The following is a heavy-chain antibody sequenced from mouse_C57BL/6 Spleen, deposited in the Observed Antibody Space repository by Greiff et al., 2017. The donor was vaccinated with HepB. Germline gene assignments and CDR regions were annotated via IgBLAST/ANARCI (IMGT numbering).Heavy chain of an antibody. CDR1: GFTFSDYG. J-gene: IGHJ3*01. V-gene: IGHV5-17*01. Sequence: EVHLVESGGGLVKPGGSLKLSCAASGFTFSDYGMHWVRQAPEKGLEWVAYISSGSSTIYYADTVKGRFTISRDNAKNTLFLQMTSLRSEDTAMYYCARPYYYGSSSWFACWGQGTLVTVSA. D-gene: IGHD1-1*01. CDR2: ISSGSSTI. CDR3: ARPYYYGSSSWFAC.